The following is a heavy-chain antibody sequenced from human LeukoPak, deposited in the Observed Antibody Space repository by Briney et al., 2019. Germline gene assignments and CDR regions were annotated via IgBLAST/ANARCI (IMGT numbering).Heavy chain of an antibody. CDR1: GSRFTSYW. V-gene: IGHV5-51*01. D-gene: IGHD6-19*01. CDR3: ARTKQWLLSRNPFDY. CDR2: IYPGDSDT. Sequence: GESLQISCQGSGSRFTSYWIGWVRPMPGKGLEWMGIIYPGDSDTRYSPSFQGQVTISADKSISTAYLQWSSLKASDTAVYYCARTKQWLLSRNPFDYWGQGTLVTVSP. J-gene: IGHJ4*02.